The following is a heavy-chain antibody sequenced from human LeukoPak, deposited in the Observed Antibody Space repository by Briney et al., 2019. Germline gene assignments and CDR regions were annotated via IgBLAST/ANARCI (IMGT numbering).Heavy chain of an antibody. CDR1: GYTFTGYY. CDR2: INPNSGGT. Sequence: ASVKVSCKASGYTFTGYYMHWVRQAPGQGLEWMGWINPNSGGTNYAQNFQGRVTMTRDTSISTAYMELSRLRSDDTAVYYCAREGNWGRNWFDPWGQGTLVTVSS. J-gene: IGHJ5*02. CDR3: AREGNWGRNWFDP. V-gene: IGHV1-2*02. D-gene: IGHD7-27*01.